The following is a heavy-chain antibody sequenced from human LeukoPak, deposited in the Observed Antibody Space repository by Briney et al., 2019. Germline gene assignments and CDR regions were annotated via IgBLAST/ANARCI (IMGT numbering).Heavy chain of an antibody. D-gene: IGHD4-17*01. Sequence: GASVKVSYKASGYTFTGYYMHWVRQAPGQGLEWMGWINPNSGGTNYAQKFQGRVTMTRDTSISTAYMELSRLRSDDTAVYYCARGYGDYAPSNFDYWGQGTLVTVSS. CDR2: INPNSGGT. V-gene: IGHV1-2*02. J-gene: IGHJ4*02. CDR1: GYTFTGYY. CDR3: ARGYGDYAPSNFDY.